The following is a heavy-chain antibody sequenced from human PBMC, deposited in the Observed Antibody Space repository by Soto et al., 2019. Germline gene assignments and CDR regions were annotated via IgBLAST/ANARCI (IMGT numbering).Heavy chain of an antibody. J-gene: IGHJ5*02. CDR2: IKQDGSEK. CDR3: ARALRLYYDFWSGSNWFDP. CDR1: GFTFSSYW. V-gene: IGHV3-7*03. Sequence: GGSLRLSCAASGFTFSSYWMSWVRQAPGKGLEWVANIKQDGSEKYYVDSVKGRFTISRDNAKNSLYLQMSSLRAEDTAVYYCARALRLYYDFWSGSNWFDPWGQGTLVTVSS. D-gene: IGHD3-3*01.